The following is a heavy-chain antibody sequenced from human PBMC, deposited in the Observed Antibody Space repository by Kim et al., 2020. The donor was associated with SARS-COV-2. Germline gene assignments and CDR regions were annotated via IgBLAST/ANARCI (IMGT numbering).Heavy chain of an antibody. CDR2: ITSRSSHI. J-gene: IGHJ6*02. V-gene: IGHV3-21*01. Sequence: GGSLRLSCATSGFNFGSYAMNWVRQAPGKGLEWVSSITSRSSHIYYADSVKGRFTISRDNAKDSLFLQMNSLRAEDTALYYCARTGSLYNSSGYYSDYYAMDAWGQGTTVTVAS. CDR3: ARTGSLYNSSGYYSDYYAMDA. D-gene: IGHD3-22*01. CDR1: GFNFGSYA.